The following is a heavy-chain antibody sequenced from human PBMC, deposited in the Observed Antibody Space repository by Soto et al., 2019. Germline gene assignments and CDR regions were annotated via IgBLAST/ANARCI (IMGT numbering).Heavy chain of an antibody. V-gene: IGHV1-2*04. J-gene: IGHJ6*02. D-gene: IGHD3-16*01. Sequence: GASVKVSCKASGYTFTGYYMHWVRQAPGQGLEWMGWINPNSGGTNYAQKFQGWVTMTRDTSISTAYMELSRLRSDDTAVYYCARGRGWGSMIVAMDVWGQGPTVTVSS. CDR3: ARGRGWGSMIVAMDV. CDR1: GYTFTGYY. CDR2: INPNSGGT.